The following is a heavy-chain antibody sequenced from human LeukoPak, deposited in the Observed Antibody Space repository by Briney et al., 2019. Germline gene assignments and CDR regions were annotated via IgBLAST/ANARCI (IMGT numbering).Heavy chain of an antibody. V-gene: IGHV4-59*01. J-gene: IGHJ6*04. CDR1: GGSISSYY. CDR3: ACLDRGTSVLYGMDV. CDR2: IYYSGST. D-gene: IGHD3/OR15-3a*01. Sequence: SETLSLTCTVSGGSISSYYWSWIRQPPGKGLEWIGYIYYSGSTNYNPSLKSRVTISVDTSKNQFSLKLSSVTAADTAVYYCACLDRGTSVLYGMDVWGKGTTVTVSS.